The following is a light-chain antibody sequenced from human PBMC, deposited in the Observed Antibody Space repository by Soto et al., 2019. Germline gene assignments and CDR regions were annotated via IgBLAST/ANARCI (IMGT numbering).Light chain of an antibody. J-gene: IGKJ1*01. V-gene: IGKV1-5*01. Sequence: DKRMTQSRSPLPACIGDRVTITCPASQSIGRWLAWYQQKPGKAPNLLIYDASSLQSGVPSRFSGSGSGTECTLTISSLQTGDLGTYYFQQYNSHPWTFGQGTKVDIK. CDR1: QSIGRW. CDR2: DAS. CDR3: QQYNSHPWT.